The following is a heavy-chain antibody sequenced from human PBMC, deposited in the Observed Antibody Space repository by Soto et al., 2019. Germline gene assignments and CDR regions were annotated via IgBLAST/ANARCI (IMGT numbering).Heavy chain of an antibody. Sequence: EVQLVESGGGLVKPGGSLRLSCTASGFTFSSYTMNWVRQAPWKGLEWVSSITSTGSHIDYADAMKGRFTISRDNAKIALYIQTNSLRAEDTAVYYCAGDEWGSGYRGRDYYGLDVWGQGTTVTVSS. CDR3: AGDEWGSGYRGRDYYGLDV. CDR1: GFTFSSYT. V-gene: IGHV3-21*01. CDR2: ITSTGSHI. D-gene: IGHD3-3*01. J-gene: IGHJ6*02.